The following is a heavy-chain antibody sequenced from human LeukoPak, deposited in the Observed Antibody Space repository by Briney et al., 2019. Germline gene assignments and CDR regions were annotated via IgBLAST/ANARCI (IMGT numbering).Heavy chain of an antibody. J-gene: IGHJ4*02. CDR2: ITSSGEYT. V-gene: IGHV3-11*03. D-gene: IGHD1-14*01. CDR3: ASAGPRRRIDY. CDR1: GFTFSDYY. Sequence: GGSLRLSCAASGFTFSDYYMSWIRQAPGKGLEWVSYITSSGEYTNYADSVKGRFTISRDNAKNSLYLHMNSLTAEDTAIYYCASAGPRRRIDYWGQGTLLTVSS.